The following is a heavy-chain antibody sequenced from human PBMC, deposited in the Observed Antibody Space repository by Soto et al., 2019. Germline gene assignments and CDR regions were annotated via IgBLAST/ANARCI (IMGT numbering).Heavy chain of an antibody. CDR2: ISTFNGNA. J-gene: IGHJ4*02. V-gene: IGHV1-18*04. CDR1: GYTFSSNG. CDR3: ARLHGYSSGWYDY. D-gene: IGHD6-19*01. Sequence: QVQLVQSGAEVKKPGASVKVSCKASGYTFSSNGVSWVRQAPGQGLEWMGWISTFNGNAHYAQKFQGRVTMTTDTSTNTADMELTSLSSDDTAVYYCARLHGYSSGWYDYWGQGTLVNVS.